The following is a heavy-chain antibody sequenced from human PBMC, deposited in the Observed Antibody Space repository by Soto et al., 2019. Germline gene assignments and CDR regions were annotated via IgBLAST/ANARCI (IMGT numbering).Heavy chain of an antibody. Sequence: SETLSLTCTVSGGSISSGGYYWSWIRQHPGKGLEWIGYIYYSGSTYYNPSLKSRVTISVDTSKNQFSLKLSSVTAADTAVYYCARDRCSGGSCARGYFDYWGQGTLVTVSS. J-gene: IGHJ4*02. D-gene: IGHD2-15*01. CDR3: ARDRCSGGSCARGYFDY. V-gene: IGHV4-31*03. CDR2: IYYSGST. CDR1: GGSISSGGYY.